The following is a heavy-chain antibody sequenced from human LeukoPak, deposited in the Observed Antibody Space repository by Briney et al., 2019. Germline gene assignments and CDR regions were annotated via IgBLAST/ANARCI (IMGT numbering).Heavy chain of an antibody. D-gene: IGHD3-9*01. J-gene: IGHJ4*02. V-gene: IGHV3-11*01. CDR3: ATQPSNYDILTGYYSDNFDY. Sequence: GGSLRLSCAASGFTFSDYYMSWIRQAPGKGLEWVSYISSSGSTIYYADSVKGRFTISRDNAKNSLYLQMNSLRAEDTAVYYCATQPSNYDILTGYYSDNFDYWGQGTLVTASS. CDR1: GFTFSDYY. CDR2: ISSSGSTI.